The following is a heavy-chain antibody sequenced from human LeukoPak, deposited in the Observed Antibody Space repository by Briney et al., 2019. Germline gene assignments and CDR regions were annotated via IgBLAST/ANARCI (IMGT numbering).Heavy chain of an antibody. CDR3: TRHPVPYSSGWSDY. V-gene: IGHV3-73*01. J-gene: IGHJ4*02. CDR2: IRSKANNYAT. CDR1: GFTFSDSA. D-gene: IGHD6-19*01. Sequence: GRSLRLSCAASGFTFSDSAMHWVRQASGKGLEWVGRIRSKANNYATVYAASVKGRFTISRDDSKNTAYLQMNSLKTEDTAMYYCTRHPVPYSSGWSDYWGQGTLVTVSS.